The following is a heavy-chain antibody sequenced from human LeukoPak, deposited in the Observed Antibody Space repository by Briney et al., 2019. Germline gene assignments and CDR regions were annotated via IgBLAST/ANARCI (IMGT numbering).Heavy chain of an antibody. J-gene: IGHJ4*02. D-gene: IGHD2-2*01. CDR2: IYWNDDK. V-gene: IGHV2-5*01. Sequence: SGPTLLKPTQTLTLTCTFSGFSLSTSGVGVGWIRQPPGKALEWLALIYWNDDKRYSPSLKSRLTITKDTSKNQVVLTMTNMDPVDTATYYCAHISVPLITYCSSTSCRPNFDYWGQGTLVTVSS. CDR3: AHISVPLITYCSSTSCRPNFDY. CDR1: GFSLSTSGVG.